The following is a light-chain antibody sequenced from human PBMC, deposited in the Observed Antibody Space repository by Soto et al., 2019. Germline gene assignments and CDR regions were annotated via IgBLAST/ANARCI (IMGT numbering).Light chain of an antibody. Sequence: DIVLPQSPEPLSLSPGERSTLSCMASQSVSSYLAWYQQKPGQAPRLLIYDASNRATGIPARFSGSGSGTDFTLTISSLEPEDFAVYYCQQRSNWPRTFGQGTKVDIK. CDR3: QQRSNWPRT. CDR2: DAS. J-gene: IGKJ1*01. V-gene: IGKV3-11*01. CDR1: QSVSSY.